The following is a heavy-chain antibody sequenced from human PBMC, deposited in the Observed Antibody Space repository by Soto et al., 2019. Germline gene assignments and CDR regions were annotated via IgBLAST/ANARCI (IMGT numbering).Heavy chain of an antibody. CDR3: AKLNGSGGDFWSGYYTAYYYYMDV. Sequence: GGSLRLSCAASGFTFSSYAMSWVRQAPGKGLEWVSAISGSGGSTYYADSVKGRFTISRDNSKNTLYLQMNSLRAEDTAVYYCAKLNGSGGDFWSGYYTAYYYYMDVWGKGTTVTVSS. CDR1: GFTFSSYA. D-gene: IGHD3-3*01. CDR2: ISGSGGST. J-gene: IGHJ6*03. V-gene: IGHV3-23*01.